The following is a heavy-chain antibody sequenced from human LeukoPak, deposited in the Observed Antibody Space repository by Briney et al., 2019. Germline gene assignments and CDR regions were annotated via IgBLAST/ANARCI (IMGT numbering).Heavy chain of an antibody. CDR2: IYYSGST. Sequence: PSQTLSLTCTVSGGSISSGGYYWSWIRQHPGKGLEWIGYIYYSGSTYYNPSLKSRVTISVDTSKNQFSLKLSSVTAADTAVYYCARGRDSSGYYWPRTDYWGQGTLVTVSS. CDR1: GGSISSGGYY. J-gene: IGHJ4*02. V-gene: IGHV4-31*03. D-gene: IGHD3-22*01. CDR3: ARGRDSSGYYWPRTDY.